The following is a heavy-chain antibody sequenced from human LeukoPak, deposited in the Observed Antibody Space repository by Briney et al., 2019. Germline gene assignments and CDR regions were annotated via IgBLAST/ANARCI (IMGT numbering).Heavy chain of an antibody. CDR3: ARGRHGSGSYYIPSDGFDY. CDR1: GGSISSGGYY. Sequence: SETLSLTCTVSGGSISSGGYYWSWIRQHPGKGLEWIGYIYYSGSTYYNPSLKSRVTISVDTSKNQFSMKLSFVTAAGTAVYYRARGRHGSGSYYIPSDGFDYWGQGTLVTVSS. D-gene: IGHD3-10*01. CDR2: IYYSGST. J-gene: IGHJ4*02. V-gene: IGHV4-31*03.